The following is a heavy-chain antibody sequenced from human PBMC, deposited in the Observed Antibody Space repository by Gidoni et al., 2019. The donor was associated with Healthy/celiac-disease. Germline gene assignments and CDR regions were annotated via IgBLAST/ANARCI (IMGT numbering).Heavy chain of an antibody. CDR1: GYTFTGYY. CDR3: ARVGYCSGGSCDAFDI. D-gene: IGHD2-15*01. CDR2: INPNSGGT. V-gene: IGHV1-2*02. J-gene: IGHJ3*02. Sequence: QVQLVQSGAEVKKPGAAVKVSCKASGYTFTGYYMHWVRQAPGQGLEWMGWINPNSGGTHYAQKFQGRVTMTRYTSISTAYMELCRLRSDDTAVYYCARVGYCSGGSCDAFDIWGQVTMVTVSS.